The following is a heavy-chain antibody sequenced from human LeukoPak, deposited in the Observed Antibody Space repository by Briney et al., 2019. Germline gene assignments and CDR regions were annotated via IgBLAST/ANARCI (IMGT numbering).Heavy chain of an antibody. CDR1: GYTFTNYG. J-gene: IGHJ3*02. CDR3: ARDQSVRLLQTSSTYFKHVFAI. D-gene: IGHD6-13*01. Sequence: ASVKVSCKTSGYTFTNYGISWVRQAPGLGLEWMGWISAYNGNTNYAQKVQGRVTMTTDTSTSTAYMELRSLRFDDTAVYYCARDQSVRLLQTSSTYFKHVFAIWGQGSMVTVAS. V-gene: IGHV1-18*01. CDR2: ISAYNGNT.